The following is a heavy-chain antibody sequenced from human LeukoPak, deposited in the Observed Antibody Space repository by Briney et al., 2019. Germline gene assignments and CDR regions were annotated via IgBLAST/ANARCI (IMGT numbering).Heavy chain of an antibody. Sequence: GGSLRLSCAASGFTFSSYAMSWVRQAPGKGLEWVSAIGGSGGSTYYADSVKGRFTISRDNSKNTLYLQMNSLRAEDTAVYYCAKAPDYDFWSGYREYYFDYWGQGTLVTVSS. CDR2: IGGSGGST. CDR3: AKAPDYDFWSGYREYYFDY. CDR1: GFTFSSYA. J-gene: IGHJ4*02. V-gene: IGHV3-23*01. D-gene: IGHD3-3*01.